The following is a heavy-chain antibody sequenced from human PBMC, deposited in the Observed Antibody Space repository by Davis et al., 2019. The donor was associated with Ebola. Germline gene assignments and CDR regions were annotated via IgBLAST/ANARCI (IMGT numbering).Heavy chain of an antibody. D-gene: IGHD2-15*01. CDR1: GFTFSSYA. V-gene: IGHV3-23*01. CDR3: AKGGEWWGMDV. CDR2: ISGSGGST. J-gene: IGHJ6*02. Sequence: GESLKISCAASGFTFSSYAMSWVRQAPGKGLEWVSAISGSGGSTYYADSVKGRFTISRDNSKNTLYLQMNSLRAEDTAVYYCAKGGEWWGMDVWGQGTTVTVSS.